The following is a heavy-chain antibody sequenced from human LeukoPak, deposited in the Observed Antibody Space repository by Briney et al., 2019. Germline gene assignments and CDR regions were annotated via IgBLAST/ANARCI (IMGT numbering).Heavy chain of an antibody. CDR3: ARDTDWFDP. V-gene: IGHV4-4*07. CDR2: IYTSGST. D-gene: IGHD4-17*01. J-gene: IGHJ5*02. Sequence: SETLSLTCTVSGGSISSYYWSWIRQPAGKGLEWIGLIYTSGSTNYNPSLQSRVTISVHTFKNQFSLKLASVAAADTAVYYCARDTDWFDPWGQGTLVTVSS. CDR1: GGSISSYY.